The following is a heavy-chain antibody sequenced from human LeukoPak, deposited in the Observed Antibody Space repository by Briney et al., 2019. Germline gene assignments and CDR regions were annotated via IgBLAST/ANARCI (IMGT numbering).Heavy chain of an antibody. V-gene: IGHV4-34*01. Sequence: SGTLSLTCAVYGGSFSGYYWSWIRQPPGKGLEWIGEINHSGSTNYNPSLKSRVTISVDTSKNQFSLKLSSVTAADTAVYYCARKLTNDIVVVVAATAYFDYWGQGTLVTVSS. CDR3: ARKLTNDIVVVVAATAYFDY. J-gene: IGHJ4*02. CDR2: INHSGST. CDR1: GGSFSGYY. D-gene: IGHD2-15*01.